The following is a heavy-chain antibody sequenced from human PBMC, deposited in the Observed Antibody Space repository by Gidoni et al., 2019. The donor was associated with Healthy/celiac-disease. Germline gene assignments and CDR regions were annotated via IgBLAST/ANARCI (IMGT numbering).Heavy chain of an antibody. CDR3: ARGQWLVRFDY. D-gene: IGHD6-19*01. J-gene: IGHJ4*02. CDR2: IYYSGST. CDR1: GGSISSYY. V-gene: IGHV4-59*01. Sequence: VQLQESGPVLVQPSATLSLTCTVSGGSISSYYWSWIRQPPGKGLEWIGYIYYSGSTNYNPSLKSRVTISVDTSKNQFSLKLSSVTAADTAVYDCARGQWLVRFDYWGQGTLVTVSS.